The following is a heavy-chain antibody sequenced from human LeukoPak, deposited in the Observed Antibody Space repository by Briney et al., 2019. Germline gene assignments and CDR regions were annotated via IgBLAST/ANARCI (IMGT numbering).Heavy chain of an antibody. D-gene: IGHD3-22*01. J-gene: IGHJ5*02. CDR1: GDSISSYY. CDR3: ARTTSYDKAWFDP. CDR2: IYYRTT. V-gene: IGHV4-59*01. Sequence: SETLSLTCTVSGDSISSYYWSWIRQPPGKGLEWIGYIYYRTTNYNPSLKSRVTISVDTSKNQFSLKLTSVTAEDTAVYYCARTTSYDKAWFDPWGQGTLVTVSS.